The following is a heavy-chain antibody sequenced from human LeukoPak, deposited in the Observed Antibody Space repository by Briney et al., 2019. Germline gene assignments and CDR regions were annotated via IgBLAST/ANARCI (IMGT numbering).Heavy chain of an antibody. CDR3: ERGIWSRTVASYYFDC. CDR1: GYTFTNYA. J-gene: IGHJ4*02. CDR2: INAGNGHT. V-gene: IGHV1-3*01. Sequence: ASVKVSCKASGYTFTNYAMQWVRQAPGQRLEWMGWINAGNGHTRYSQRFQGRVTVTRDTSASTVYMEVTSLRFEDTAVYYCERGIWSRTVASYYFDCWGQGTLVTVSS. D-gene: IGHD3-3*01.